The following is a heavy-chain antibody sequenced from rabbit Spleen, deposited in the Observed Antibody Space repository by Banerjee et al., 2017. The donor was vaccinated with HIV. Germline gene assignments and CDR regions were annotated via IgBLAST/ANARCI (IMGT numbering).Heavy chain of an antibody. CDR3: ARNLFDGSNL. Sequence: QEQLVESGGGLVQPEGSLTLTCKASGFDFSSSYYMYWVRQAPGKGLEWIASIAAGSSGSTWYASWAKGRFTISKTSSTTVTLQMTSLTVADTATYFCARNLFDGSNLWGQGTLVTVS. J-gene: IGHJ3*01. D-gene: IGHD3-1*01. CDR1: GFDFSSSYY. CDR2: IAAGSSGST. V-gene: IGHV1S45*01.